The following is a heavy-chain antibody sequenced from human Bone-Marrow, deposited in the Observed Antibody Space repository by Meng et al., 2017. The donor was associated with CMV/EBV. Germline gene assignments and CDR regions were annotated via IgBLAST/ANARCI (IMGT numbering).Heavy chain of an antibody. V-gene: IGHV1-2*02. J-gene: IGHJ5*02. Sequence: ASVKVSCKASGGTFSSYATSWVRQAPGQGLVWVGWINPNSGGTNYAQKFQGRVTMTRYTSISTAYMELSRLRSDDTAVYYCARGVGWFDPWGQGTLVTVSS. CDR3: ARGVGWFDP. CDR2: INPNSGGT. CDR1: GGTFSSYA. D-gene: IGHD3-16*01.